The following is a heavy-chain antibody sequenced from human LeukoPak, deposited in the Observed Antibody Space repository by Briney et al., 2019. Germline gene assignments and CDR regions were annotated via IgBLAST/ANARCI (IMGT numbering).Heavy chain of an antibody. Sequence: GGSLRLSCAASGFTFSNYVIHWVRQAPGKGLEWVAVTSSDLNVKLYADSVKGRFTISRDNSKNTLYLQMDSLRAEDTAVYYCAKEVTIPAAGRKDYYYYGLDVWGQGTTVTVSS. J-gene: IGHJ6*02. V-gene: IGHV3-30*18. D-gene: IGHD6-13*01. CDR1: GFTFSNYV. CDR2: TSSDLNVK. CDR3: AKEVTIPAAGRKDYYYYGLDV.